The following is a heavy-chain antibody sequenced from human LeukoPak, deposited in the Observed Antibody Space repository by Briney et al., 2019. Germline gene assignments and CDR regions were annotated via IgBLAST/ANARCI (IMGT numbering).Heavy chain of an antibody. CDR3: ARPYYDSSAPPYDY. CDR2: ISAYNGNT. CDR1: GYTFTSYG. D-gene: IGHD3-22*01. Sequence: GASVKVSCKASGYTFTSYGISWVRQAPGQGLEWMGWISAYNGNTNYAQKLQGRVTMTTETSTSTAYMELRSLRSDDTAVYYCARPYYDSSAPPYDYWGQGTLVTVSS. J-gene: IGHJ4*02. V-gene: IGHV1-18*01.